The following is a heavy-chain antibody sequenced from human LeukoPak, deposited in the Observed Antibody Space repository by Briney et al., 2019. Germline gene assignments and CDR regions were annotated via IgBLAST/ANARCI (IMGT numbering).Heavy chain of an antibody. D-gene: IGHD5-12*01. Sequence: GASVKVSCKASGYTFTGYYMHWVRQAPGQGLEWMGWINPNSGGTNYAQKFQGRVTMTRDTSTSTVYMELSSLRSEDTAVYYCARDAQSNIVATIGYYYMDVWGKGTTVTISS. CDR2: INPNSGGT. J-gene: IGHJ6*03. V-gene: IGHV1-2*02. CDR1: GYTFTGYY. CDR3: ARDAQSNIVATIGYYYMDV.